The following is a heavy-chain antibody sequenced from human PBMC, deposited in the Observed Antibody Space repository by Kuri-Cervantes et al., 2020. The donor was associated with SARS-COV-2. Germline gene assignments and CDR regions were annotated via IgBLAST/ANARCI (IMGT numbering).Heavy chain of an antibody. Sequence: GGSLRLSCAASGFTFSSYAMHWVRQAPGKGLEWVAVISYDGSNKYYADSVKGRFTISRDNSKNTLYLQMNSLRAEDTAVYYCARDLRSGWFEGAFDIWGRGTMVTVSS. CDR1: GFTFSSYA. CDR3: ARDLRSGWFEGAFDI. CDR2: ISYDGSNK. V-gene: IGHV3-30-3*01. D-gene: IGHD6-19*01. J-gene: IGHJ3*02.